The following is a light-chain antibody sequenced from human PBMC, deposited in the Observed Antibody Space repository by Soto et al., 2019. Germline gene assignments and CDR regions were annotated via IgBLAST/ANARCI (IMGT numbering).Light chain of an antibody. CDR1: QSVSSN. Sequence: EIVMTQSPATLSVSPGERATLSCRASQSVSSNLAWYQQKPGQAPRLLIYGASTMATGIPARFSGSGSGTEFTLTISSLQSEDFAVYYCQQYGSSHPINFGQGTRLEIK. CDR3: QQYGSSHPIN. CDR2: GAS. J-gene: IGKJ5*01. V-gene: IGKV3-15*01.